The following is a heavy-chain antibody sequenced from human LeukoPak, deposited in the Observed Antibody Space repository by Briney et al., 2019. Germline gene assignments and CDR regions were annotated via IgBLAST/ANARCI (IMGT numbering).Heavy chain of an antibody. V-gene: IGHV1-18*01. CDR1: GYTFASYG. J-gene: IGHJ4*02. CDR2: ISAYNGNT. CDR3: ARGTSTWYPNIDY. D-gene: IGHD6-13*01. Sequence: GASVKVSCKASGYTFASYGISWVRQAPGQGLEWMGWISAYNGNTNYAQKFQARVTMTTDTSTSTAYMELRSLRSDDTALYYCARGTSTWYPNIDYWGQGTLVTVSS.